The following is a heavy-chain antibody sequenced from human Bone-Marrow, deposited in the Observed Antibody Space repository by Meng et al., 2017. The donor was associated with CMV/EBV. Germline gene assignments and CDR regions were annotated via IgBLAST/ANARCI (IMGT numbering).Heavy chain of an antibody. D-gene: IGHD3-22*01. CDR3: ARYYHDHGDWRLDP. CDR2: IYSIGNP. J-gene: IGHJ5*02. CDR1: GGSVNRGKYY. V-gene: IGHV4-61*01. Sequence: SETLSLTCTVSGGSVNRGKYYWSWIRQPPENGLEWIGYIYSIGNPNYSPSLKSRVTITKDTSNNQFSLQLTSLTTADTGFYYGARYYHDHGDWRLDPWGQGTQVTVSS.